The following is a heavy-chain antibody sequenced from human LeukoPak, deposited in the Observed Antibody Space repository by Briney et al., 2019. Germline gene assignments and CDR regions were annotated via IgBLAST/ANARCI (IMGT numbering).Heavy chain of an antibody. Sequence: GGSLRLSCAASGFTFSSYAMSWVRQAPGKGLEWVSAISGSGGSTYYADSVKGRFTISRDNSKNTLCLQMNSLRAEDTAVYYCAKVDIVENWFDPWGQGTLVTVSS. CDR1: GFTFSSYA. J-gene: IGHJ5*02. CDR2: ISGSGGST. D-gene: IGHD3-22*01. V-gene: IGHV3-23*01. CDR3: AKVDIVENWFDP.